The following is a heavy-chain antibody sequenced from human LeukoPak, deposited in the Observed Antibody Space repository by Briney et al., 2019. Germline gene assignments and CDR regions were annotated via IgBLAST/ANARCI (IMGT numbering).Heavy chain of an antibody. Sequence: PSETLSLTCTVSGGSISSGDYYWSWLRQPPGKGLEWIGYIYYSGSTYYNPSLKSRVTISVDTSKNQFSLKLSSVTAADTAVYYCARAYDFWSGNYYYYMDVWGKGTTVTVSS. CDR3: ARAYDFWSGNYYYYMDV. V-gene: IGHV4-30-4*08. CDR2: IYYSGST. CDR1: GGSISSGDYY. J-gene: IGHJ6*03. D-gene: IGHD3-3*01.